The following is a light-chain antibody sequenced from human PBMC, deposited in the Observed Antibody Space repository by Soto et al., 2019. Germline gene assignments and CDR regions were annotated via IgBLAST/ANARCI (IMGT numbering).Light chain of an antibody. CDR1: QRVSSSY. Sequence: EIVLTQSPGTLSLSPGERATLSCRASQRVSSSYLAWYQQKPGQAPRLLIYGASTRATGIPDMFSGSGSGTDFTLTISFLESEDFAVYFCQRYGSSPPFTFGQGTKVDIK. J-gene: IGKJ2*01. CDR3: QRYGSSPPFT. V-gene: IGKV3-20*01. CDR2: GAS.